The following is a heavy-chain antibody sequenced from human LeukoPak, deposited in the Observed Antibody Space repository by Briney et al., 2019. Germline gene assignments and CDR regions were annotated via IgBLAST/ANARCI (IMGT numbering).Heavy chain of an antibody. CDR1: GFTFNEYY. CDR2: ISDGGAYT. J-gene: IGHJ4*02. D-gene: IGHD6-13*01. V-gene: IGHV3-11*06. CDR3: ARVRTNSWYSDS. Sequence: PGGSLRLSCAASGFTFNEYYMSWIRQAPGKGLEWVSHISDGGAYTKYADSVKGRFTISRDNAKNSLCLQMNSLTAADTAVYYCARVRTNSWYSDSWGQGTLVTVSS.